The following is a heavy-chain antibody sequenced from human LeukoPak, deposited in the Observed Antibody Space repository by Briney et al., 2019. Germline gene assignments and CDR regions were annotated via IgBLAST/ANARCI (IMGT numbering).Heavy chain of an antibody. V-gene: IGHV4-4*07. CDR1: GGSISSYY. J-gene: IGHJ5*02. CDR3: ARAREVRGYNWFDP. Sequence: PSETLSLTCTVSGGSISSYYWSWIRQPAGKGLEWIGRIYTSGSTNYNPSLKSRVTMSVDTSKNQFPLKLSSVTAADTAVYYCARAREVRGYNWFDPWGQGTLVTVPS. CDR2: IYTSGST. D-gene: IGHD3-10*01.